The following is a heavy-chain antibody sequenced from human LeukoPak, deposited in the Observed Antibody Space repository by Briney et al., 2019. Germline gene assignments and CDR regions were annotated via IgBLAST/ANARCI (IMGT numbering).Heavy chain of an antibody. V-gene: IGHV1-8*01. J-gene: IGHJ6*03. CDR1: GYSFTNFD. CDR3: ARGPQWRGDYYYMDV. CDR2: MNPNSGNK. D-gene: IGHD6-19*01. Sequence: ASVKVSCKASGYSFTNFDINWVRQATGQGLEWIGWMNPNSGNKGYAQKFQGRVSMTMNTSITTAYMELNSLRSEDTAVYYCARGPQWRGDYYYMDVWGRGTTVTVSS.